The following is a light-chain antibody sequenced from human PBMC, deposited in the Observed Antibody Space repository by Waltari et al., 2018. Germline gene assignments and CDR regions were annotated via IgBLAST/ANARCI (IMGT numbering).Light chain of an antibody. CDR1: QNINSW. J-gene: IGKJ1*01. V-gene: IGKV1-5*03. Sequence: DIHMTQSPSTLSASVGDRLTLTCRASQNINSWLAWYHQKPGMAPKLLIAKASTLESGVPSRLSGSGSGTEFTLTIGSLQPDDLATYYCQQYRTNPWAFGQGTKV. CDR3: QQYRTNPWA. CDR2: KAS.